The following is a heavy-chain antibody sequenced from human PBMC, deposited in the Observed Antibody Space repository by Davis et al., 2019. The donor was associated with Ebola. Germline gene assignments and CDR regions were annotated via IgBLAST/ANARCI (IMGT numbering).Heavy chain of an antibody. J-gene: IGHJ6*02. Sequence: AASVTVSCKASGYTFTSYYLHWVRQAPGHGLEWMGIINPSGGSTSYAQKFQGRVTMTRDTSTSTVYMELSSLRSEDTAVYYCARDRCGSCYSSYGMDVWGQGTTVTVSS. D-gene: IGHD2-15*01. CDR2: INPSGGST. CDR1: GYTFTSYY. V-gene: IGHV1-46*01. CDR3: ARDRCGSCYSSYGMDV.